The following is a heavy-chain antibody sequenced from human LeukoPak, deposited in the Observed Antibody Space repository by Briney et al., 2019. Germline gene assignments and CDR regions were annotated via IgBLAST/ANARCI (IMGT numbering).Heavy chain of an antibody. CDR2: ITPIFGTA. J-gene: IGHJ5*02. CDR1: GGTFSNYA. D-gene: IGHD6-13*01. V-gene: IGHV1-69*13. Sequence: SVKVSCKASGGTFSNYAINWVRHAPGQGLEWMGGITPIFGTANYAQKFQGRVTITADESTSTAYMELRSLKSEDTAVYYCARDWGMGPSSSWAWGQGTLVTVSS. CDR3: ARDWGMGPSSSWA.